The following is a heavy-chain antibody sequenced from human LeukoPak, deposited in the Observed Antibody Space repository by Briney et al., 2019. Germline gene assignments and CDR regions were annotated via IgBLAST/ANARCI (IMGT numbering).Heavy chain of an antibody. D-gene: IGHD5-18*01. CDR1: GYTFTSYD. CDR3: ARPHNGYSYGFDL. Sequence: ASGKASCKASGYTFTSYDINWVRQATGQGLEWMGWMNPNSGNTAYAQKFQGRVTMTRNTSISTAYMELSSLKSEDTAVYYCARPHNGYSYGFDLWGQGTLVTVSS. V-gene: IGHV1-8*01. CDR2: MNPNSGNT. J-gene: IGHJ4*02.